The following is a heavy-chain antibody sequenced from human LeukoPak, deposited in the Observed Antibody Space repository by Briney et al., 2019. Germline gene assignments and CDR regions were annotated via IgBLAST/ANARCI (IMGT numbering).Heavy chain of an antibody. D-gene: IGHD6-6*01. Sequence: GESLKISCKGSGYSFTSYWIGWVRQMPGKGLEWMGIIYPGDSDTRYSPSFQGQVTISADKSISTAYLQWSSLKASDTAMYYCARQRASIAALPGAFDIWGQGTMVTVSS. J-gene: IGHJ3*02. CDR3: ARQRASIAALPGAFDI. CDR1: GYSFTSYW. V-gene: IGHV5-51*01. CDR2: IYPGDSDT.